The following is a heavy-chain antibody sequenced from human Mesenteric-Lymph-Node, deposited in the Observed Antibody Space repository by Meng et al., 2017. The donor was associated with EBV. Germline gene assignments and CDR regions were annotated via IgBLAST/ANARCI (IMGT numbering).Heavy chain of an antibody. Sequence: QRRTHGAGLSKPSESLSLPCAVYGASISTFYGSWIRQPPGKVLEWIVDINHSGNTNYNPSLKSRVTISVDTSKNQFSLRLTSVTAADTAVYYCARVGEADSGDYPNEDSWGQGTLVTVSS. V-gene: IGHV4-34*01. D-gene: IGHD4-17*01. CDR1: GASISTFY. J-gene: IGHJ4*02. CDR2: INHSGNT. CDR3: ARVGEADSGDYPNEDS.